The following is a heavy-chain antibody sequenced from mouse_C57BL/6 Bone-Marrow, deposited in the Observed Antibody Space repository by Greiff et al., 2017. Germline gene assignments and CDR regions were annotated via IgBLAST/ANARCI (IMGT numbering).Heavy chain of an antibody. V-gene: IGHV3-6*01. CDR3: ARGTTVVARGGFDY. J-gene: IGHJ2*01. CDR2: ISYDGSN. Sequence: EVKLMESGPGLVKPSQSLSLTCSVTGYSITSGYYWKWIRQFPGNKLEWMGYISYDGSNNYNPSLKNRISITRDTSKNQFFLKLNSVTTEDTATYYCARGTTVVARGGFDYWGQGTTLTVSS. D-gene: IGHD1-1*01. CDR1: GYSITSGYY.